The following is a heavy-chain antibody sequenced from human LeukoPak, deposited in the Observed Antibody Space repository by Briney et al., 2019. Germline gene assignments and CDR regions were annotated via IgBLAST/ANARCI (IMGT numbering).Heavy chain of an antibody. Sequence: PSETLSLTCTVSGGSISSSSDYWSWIRQPPGKGLEWIGEINHSGSTNYNPSLKSRVTISVDTSKNQFSLKLSSVTAADTAVYYCARGNRAPQQLGIDYWGQGTLVTVSS. CDR1: GGSISSSSDY. D-gene: IGHD6-13*01. J-gene: IGHJ4*02. CDR3: ARGNRAPQQLGIDY. V-gene: IGHV4-39*07. CDR2: INHSGST.